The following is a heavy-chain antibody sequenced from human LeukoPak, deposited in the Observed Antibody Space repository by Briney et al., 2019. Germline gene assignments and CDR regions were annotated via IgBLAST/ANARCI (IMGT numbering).Heavy chain of an antibody. D-gene: IGHD3-9*01. V-gene: IGHV3-23*01. Sequence: PGGSLRLSCATAGFTISSYAMSWVRQAPGKGLEWVSGIGASGGSTYYADSVKGRFTISRDNSKNTLYLQMKSRRTEDTAVYYCAKAEGYDILTGLDYWGQGTLVTVSS. J-gene: IGHJ4*02. CDR3: AKAEGYDILTGLDY. CDR1: GFTISSYA. CDR2: IGASGGST.